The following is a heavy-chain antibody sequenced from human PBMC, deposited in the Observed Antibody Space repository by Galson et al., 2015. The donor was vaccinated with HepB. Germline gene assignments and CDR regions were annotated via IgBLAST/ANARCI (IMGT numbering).Heavy chain of an antibody. D-gene: IGHD1-26*01. CDR1: GGSISSSGYY. CDR3: ANYYIGRGGRGN. CDR2: ILSSGSS. J-gene: IGHJ4*02. Sequence: QVQLQESGPGLVKPSETLSLTCTVSGGSISSSGYYWSWIRQHPGKGLEWIGYILSSGSSYYNPSFTSRLTISVDTSENQFSLELTSVTAADTAVYYCANYYIGRGGRGNWGQGTLVTVSS. V-gene: IGHV4-30-4*08.